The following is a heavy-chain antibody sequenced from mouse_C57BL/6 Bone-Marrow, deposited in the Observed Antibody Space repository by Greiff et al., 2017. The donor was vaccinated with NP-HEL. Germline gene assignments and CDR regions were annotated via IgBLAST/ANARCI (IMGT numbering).Heavy chain of an antibody. D-gene: IGHD1-1*01. J-gene: IGHJ2*01. V-gene: IGHV1-52*01. Sequence: QVQLQQPGAELVRPGSSVKLSCKASGYTFTSYWMHWVKQRPIQGLEWIGNIDPSDSETHYNQKFKDKATLTVDKSSSTAYMQLSSLTSEDSAVYYCARITTVVAYYFDYWGQGTTLTVSS. CDR1: GYTFTSYW. CDR2: IDPSDSET. CDR3: ARITTVVAYYFDY.